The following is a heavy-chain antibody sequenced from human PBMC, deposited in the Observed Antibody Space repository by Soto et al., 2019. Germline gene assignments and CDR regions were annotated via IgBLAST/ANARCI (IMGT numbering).Heavy chain of an antibody. CDR1: GGSIRSYY. V-gene: IGHV4-59*01. D-gene: IGHD3-22*01. CDR3: ARVGTLFDSDGYYSHDRDS. J-gene: IGHJ4*02. CDR2: IYNSGST. Sequence: QVQLQESGPGLVKPSETLSLTCTVSGGSIRSYYWSWIRQPPGKGLEWIGYIYNSGSTSYSPSLKSRVTVSIDSYRNLFSLRLSSVTAADTAVYFCARVGTLFDSDGYYSHDRDSWGQGTLVTVSS.